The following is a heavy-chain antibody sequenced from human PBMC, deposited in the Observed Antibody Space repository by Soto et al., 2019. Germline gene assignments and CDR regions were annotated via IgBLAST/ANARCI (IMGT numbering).Heavy chain of an antibody. V-gene: IGHV4-39*01. CDR3: ERWTVTGSSYTTDFDY. Sequence: SETLSLTCTVSGGAISSSSYYWGWIRQPPGKGLEWIGSIYYSGSTYYNPSLKSRVTISVDTSKNQFSLKLTSVTAADTALYYCERWTVTGSSYTTDFDYWGQGTLVTVSS. J-gene: IGHJ4*02. CDR2: IYYSGST. D-gene: IGHD1-1*01. CDR1: GGAISSSSYY.